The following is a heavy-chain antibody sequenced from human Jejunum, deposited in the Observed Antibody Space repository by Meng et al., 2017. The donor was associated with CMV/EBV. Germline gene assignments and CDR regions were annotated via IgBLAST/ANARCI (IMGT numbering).Heavy chain of an antibody. CDR2: IKEDVSER. Sequence: ASGFTFSNYWMNWVRQAPGKGLEWVANIKEDVSERNYVDSVKGRFTISRDNAKNSMYLQMDSLRVEETAVYYCARQKCGGDCDMDVWGQGTTVTVSS. J-gene: IGHJ6*02. V-gene: IGHV3-7*01. CDR3: ARQKCGGDCDMDV. D-gene: IGHD2-21*01. CDR1: GFTFSNYW.